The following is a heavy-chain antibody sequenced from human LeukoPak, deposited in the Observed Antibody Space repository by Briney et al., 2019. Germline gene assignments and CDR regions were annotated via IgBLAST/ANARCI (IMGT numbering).Heavy chain of an antibody. J-gene: IGHJ6*02. CDR1: GYTFTSYD. V-gene: IGHV1-8*01. CDR3: ARELGSSWYGYYYYGMDV. Sequence: ASVKVSCKASGYTFTSYDINWVRQATGQGLEWMGWMNPNSGNTGYAQKFQGRVTMTRNTSISTAYMELSSLRPEDTAVYYCARELGSSWYGYYYYGMDVWGQGTTVTVSS. CDR2: MNPNSGNT. D-gene: IGHD6-13*01.